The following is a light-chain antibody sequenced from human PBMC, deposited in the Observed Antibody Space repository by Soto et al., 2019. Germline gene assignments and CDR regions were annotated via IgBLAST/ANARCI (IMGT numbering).Light chain of an antibody. V-gene: IGKV1-12*01. CDR2: AAS. Sequence: DIQMTQSPSTLSASVGDRVIITCRASQSISYWLAWYQQKPGKAPKLLISAASTLQSGVPSRFSGSGSGTDFTLTISSLQPEDFATYYCQQANSFPAFGGGTKVDIK. CDR3: QQANSFPA. J-gene: IGKJ4*01. CDR1: QSISYW.